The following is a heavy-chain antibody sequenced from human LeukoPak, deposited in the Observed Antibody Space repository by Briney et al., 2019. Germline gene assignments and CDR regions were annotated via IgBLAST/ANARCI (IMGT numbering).Heavy chain of an antibody. CDR3: ARGPQLLWFREPQHWNFDL. J-gene: IGHJ2*01. Sequence: GGSLRLSCGASGFTFSDYYMSWIRQAPGKGLEWVSYISSSGSTIYYADSVKGRFTISRDNAKNSLYLQMNSLRAEDTAVYYCARGPQLLWFREPQHWNFDLWRRGTLVTVSS. V-gene: IGHV3-11*01. CDR2: ISSSGSTI. CDR1: GFTFSDYY. D-gene: IGHD3-10*01.